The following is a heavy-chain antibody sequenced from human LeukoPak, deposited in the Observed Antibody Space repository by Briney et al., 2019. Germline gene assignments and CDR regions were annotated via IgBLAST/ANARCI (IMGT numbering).Heavy chain of an antibody. CDR3: ASTLVNFPPRSSWYGRNIYYYYYMDV. D-gene: IGHD6-13*01. Sequence: GGSLRLSCAASGFTFSSYSMNWVRQAPGKGLEWVSSISSSSSYIYYADSVKGRFTISRDNAKNSLYLQMNSLRAEDTAVYYCASTLVNFPPRSSWYGRNIYYYYYMDVWGKGTTVTVSS. CDR1: GFTFSSYS. V-gene: IGHV3-21*01. CDR2: ISSSSSYI. J-gene: IGHJ6*03.